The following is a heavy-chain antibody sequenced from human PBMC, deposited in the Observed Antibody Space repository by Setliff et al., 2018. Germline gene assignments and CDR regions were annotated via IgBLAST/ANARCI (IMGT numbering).Heavy chain of an antibody. J-gene: IGHJ6*03. D-gene: IGHD5-18*01. CDR2: ISANNGDT. CDR1: GYTFTSYG. Sequence: GASVKVSSKASGYTFTSYGISWLRQAPGQGLEWMGWISANNGDTSYAQQFQGRVTITMDTSTNTAYMELRSLRSDDTAVYYCAKSPIELWLGDQYYYYMGVWGKGTTVTVSS. V-gene: IGHV1-18*01. CDR3: AKSPIELWLGDQYYYYMGV.